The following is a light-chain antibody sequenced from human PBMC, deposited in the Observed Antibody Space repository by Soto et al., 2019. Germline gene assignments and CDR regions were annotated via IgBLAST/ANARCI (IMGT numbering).Light chain of an antibody. CDR2: GAF. J-gene: IGKJ1*01. V-gene: IGKV3-20*01. CDR3: QQYGSSPRT. CDR1: QSVSNN. Sequence: EILMTQSPATLSVSPGDRATLSCRASQSVSNNLAWYQQRPGQAPRLLIYGAFKRATGIPDRFSGSGSGTDFTLTISRMEPEDFAVYCCQQYGSSPRTFGQGTKVDIK.